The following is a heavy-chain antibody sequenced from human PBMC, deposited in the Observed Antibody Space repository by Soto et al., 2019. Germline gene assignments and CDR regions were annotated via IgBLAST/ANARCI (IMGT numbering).Heavy chain of an antibody. V-gene: IGHV4-59*08. D-gene: IGHD3-3*01. CDR2: VYDTWST. J-gene: IGHJ4*02. CDR1: SGPSKSHN. Sequence: TSETLSLTCTVSSGPSKSHNWGWIRQPPGRGLEWIGYVYDTWSTSYNPSLKSRVTVSADTSTNRISLTLRFVTAADTAVYYCGRALVFWSAYFDYWGQGSLVTVSS. CDR3: GRALVFWSAYFDY.